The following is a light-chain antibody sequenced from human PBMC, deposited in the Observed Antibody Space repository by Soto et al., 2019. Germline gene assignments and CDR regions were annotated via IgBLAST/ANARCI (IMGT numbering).Light chain of an antibody. CDR3: QQTYSIPPWT. J-gene: IGKJ1*01. CDR1: QSISTY. V-gene: IGKV1-39*01. Sequence: DIPLTQSPSPLSASVGDRVAITCLASQSISTYLNWYQQKPGKAPKVLIYAASNLQSGVPPRFSGSGSGTDFTLTISSLQPEDVATYFCQQTYSIPPWTFGQGTKVEFK. CDR2: AAS.